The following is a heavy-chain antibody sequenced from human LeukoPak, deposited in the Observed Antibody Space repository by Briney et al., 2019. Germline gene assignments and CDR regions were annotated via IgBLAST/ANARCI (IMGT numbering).Heavy chain of an antibody. V-gene: IGHV3-48*03. CDR2: ISSSGSTI. J-gene: IGHJ4*02. CDR3: ARTPEQWLVRYFDY. D-gene: IGHD6-19*01. Sequence: GGSLRLSCAASGFTFSSYEMNWVRQAPGKGLAWVSYISSSGSTIYYADSVKGRFTISRDNAKNSLYLQMNSLRAEDTAVYYCARTPEQWLVRYFDYWGQGTLVTVSS. CDR1: GFTFSSYE.